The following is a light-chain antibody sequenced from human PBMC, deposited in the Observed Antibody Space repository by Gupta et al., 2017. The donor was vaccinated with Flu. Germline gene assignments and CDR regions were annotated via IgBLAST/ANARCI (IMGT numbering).Light chain of an antibody. Sequence: DLQLTQSPPSVPACLGDIVTITCRASHGISSSLAWYQQKPGKAPKLLIYAASSLQSGIPYRFSGSGSGTDFTLTIRSLQPEDFAAYYCQQSNSFPRTFGQGTKVEIK. CDR3: QQSNSFPRT. V-gene: IGKV1-12*01. J-gene: IGKJ1*01. CDR1: HGISSS. CDR2: AAS.